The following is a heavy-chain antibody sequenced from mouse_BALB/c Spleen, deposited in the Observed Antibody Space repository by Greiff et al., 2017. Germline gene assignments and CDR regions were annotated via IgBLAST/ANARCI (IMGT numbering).Heavy chain of an antibody. V-gene: IGHV14-3*02. J-gene: IGHJ1*01. CDR1: GFNIKDTY. CDR3: ARDYGSRNWYFDV. CDR2: IDPANGNT. Sequence: VQLKESGAELVKPGASVKLSCTASGFNIKDTYMHWVKQRPEQGLEWIGRIDPANGNTKYDPKFQGKATITADTSSNTAYLQLSSLTSEDTAVYYCARDYGSRNWYFDVGGAGTTVTVS. D-gene: IGHD1-1*01.